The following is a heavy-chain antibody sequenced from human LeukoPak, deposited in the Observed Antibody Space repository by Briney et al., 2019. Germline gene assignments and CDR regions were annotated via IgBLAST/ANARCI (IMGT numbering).Heavy chain of an antibody. Sequence: SETLSLTCAVYGGSFSGYYWSWIRQSPGKGLEWIGRIYTSGSTNYNPSLKSRVTMSVDTSKNQFSLKLSSVTAADTAVYYCARELGYSYGILDYWGQGTLVTVSS. D-gene: IGHD5-18*01. CDR3: ARELGYSYGILDY. CDR2: IYTSGST. J-gene: IGHJ4*02. CDR1: GGSFSGYY. V-gene: IGHV4-4*07.